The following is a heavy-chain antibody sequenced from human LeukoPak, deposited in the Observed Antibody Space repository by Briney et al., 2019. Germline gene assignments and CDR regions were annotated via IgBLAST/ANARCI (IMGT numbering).Heavy chain of an antibody. D-gene: IGHD3-3*01. Sequence: SETLSLTCAVYGGSFSGYYWSWIRQPPGKGLEWIGEINHSGSTNYNPSLKSRVTISVDTSKNQFSLKLSSVTAADTAVYYCARGASGYYRTPYDYWGQGTLVTVSS. CDR3: ARGASGYYRTPYDY. V-gene: IGHV4-34*01. CDR1: GGSFSGYY. J-gene: IGHJ4*02. CDR2: INHSGST.